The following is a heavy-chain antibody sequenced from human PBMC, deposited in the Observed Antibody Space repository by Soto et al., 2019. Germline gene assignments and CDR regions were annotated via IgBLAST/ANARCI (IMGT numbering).Heavy chain of an antibody. Sequence: QVQVVQSGGEVKKPGASVKVSCKASGYTFTRYGFSWLRQAPGQGLEWMGWISAYNGNTNYAQNYQGRVTMTTDTSTSTAYMELRNLRSDDTAVYYCARGQVNYYESSGTRTYYFDYWGQGTLVTVSS. CDR2: ISAYNGNT. CDR1: GYTFTRYG. V-gene: IGHV1-18*04. J-gene: IGHJ4*02. CDR3: ARGQVNYYESSGTRTYYFDY. D-gene: IGHD3-22*01.